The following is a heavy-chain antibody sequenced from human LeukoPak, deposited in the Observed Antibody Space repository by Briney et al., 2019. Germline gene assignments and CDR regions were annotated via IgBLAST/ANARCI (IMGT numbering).Heavy chain of an antibody. CDR2: ISAYNGNT. CDR1: GYTXTGYY. V-gene: IGHV1-18*04. J-gene: IGHJ4*02. CDR3: ARVVRLPDY. Sequence: ASVKVSCKTSGYTXTGYYMHWVRQAPGQGLEWMGWISAYNGNTNYAQKLQGRVAMTTDTSTSTAYMELRSLRSDDTAVYYCARVVRLPDYWGQGTLVTVSS.